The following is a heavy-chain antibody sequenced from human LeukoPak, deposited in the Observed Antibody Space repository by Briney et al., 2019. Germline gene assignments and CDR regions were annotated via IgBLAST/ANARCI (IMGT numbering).Heavy chain of an antibody. J-gene: IGHJ4*02. V-gene: IGHV1-24*01. Sequence: ASVKVSCKVSGYTFTELSMHWVRQAPGKGLEWMGGFDPEDGETIYAQKFQGRVTMTEDTSTDTAYMELSSLRSEDTAVYYCATDRLGYCSSTSCYFDYWGQGSLVTVSS. CDR1: GYTFTELS. D-gene: IGHD2-2*01. CDR3: ATDRLGYCSSTSCYFDY. CDR2: FDPEDGET.